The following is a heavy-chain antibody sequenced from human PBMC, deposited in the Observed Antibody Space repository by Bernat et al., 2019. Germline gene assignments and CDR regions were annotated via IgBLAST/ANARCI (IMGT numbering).Heavy chain of an antibody. Sequence: QVQLQQWGAGLLKPSETLSLTCAVYGGSFSGYYWSWIRQPPGKGLEWIGEINHSGSTNYNPSLKSRVTISVDTSKNQFSLKLSSVTAADTAVYYCARSYGDLWYFDYWGQGTLVTVSS. J-gene: IGHJ4*02. CDR2: INHSGST. CDR1: GGSFSGYY. V-gene: IGHV4-34*01. CDR3: ARSYGDLWYFDY. D-gene: IGHD4-17*01.